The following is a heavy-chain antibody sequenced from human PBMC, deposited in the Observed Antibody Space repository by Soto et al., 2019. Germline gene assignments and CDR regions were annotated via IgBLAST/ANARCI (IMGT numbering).Heavy chain of an antibody. D-gene: IGHD1-1*01. Sequence: SETLSLTCTVSGGSIRSYYWSWIRQPPGKGLEWIGYAHYSGSTNCNPSLKSRVTISGDTSQNQFSLKLTSVTAADTAVYYCARRATTGPPIYFDYWGQGSLVTVSS. CDR3: ARRATTGPPIYFDY. J-gene: IGHJ4*02. CDR2: AHYSGST. V-gene: IGHV4-59*01. CDR1: GGSIRSYY.